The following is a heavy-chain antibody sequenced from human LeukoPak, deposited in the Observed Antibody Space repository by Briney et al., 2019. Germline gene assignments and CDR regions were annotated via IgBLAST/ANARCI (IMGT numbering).Heavy chain of an antibody. CDR2: ISSSSRYI. D-gene: IGHD3-22*01. V-gene: IGHV3-21*01. CDR1: GFTFSNYI. J-gene: IGHJ4*02. Sequence: GGSLRLSCAASGFTFSNYIMNWVRQAPGKGLEWVSSISSSSRYIYYADSVKGRFTLSRDNAKNSLYLQMHRLRADDTPVCYCARDSVLDYCSSTSWYGDYYDSSGYSYWGQGTLVTVSS. CDR3: ARDSVLDYCSSTSWYGDYYDSSGYSY.